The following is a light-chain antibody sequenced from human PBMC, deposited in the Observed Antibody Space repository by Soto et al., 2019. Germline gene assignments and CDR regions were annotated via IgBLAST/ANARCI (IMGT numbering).Light chain of an antibody. J-gene: IGLJ3*02. CDR3: CSHVGGSSPQWV. V-gene: IGLV2-23*02. CDR2: EVN. CDR1: SNDVGGYNL. Sequence: QSALTQPASVSGSPGQSITISCTGTSNDVGGYNLVSWFQQHPGKAPKLMISEVNKRPSGVSNRFSGSKSATTASLTISGLQAEDEADYYCCSHVGGSSPQWVFGVGTQLTVL.